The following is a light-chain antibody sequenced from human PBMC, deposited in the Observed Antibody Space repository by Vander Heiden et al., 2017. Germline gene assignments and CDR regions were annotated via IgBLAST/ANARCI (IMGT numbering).Light chain of an antibody. CDR3: QKYNGFPWT. CDR2: QAS. J-gene: IGKJ1*01. V-gene: IGKV1-5*03. CDR1: QGISKW. Sequence: DIKMTQSPATLSASVGDRVTITCRASQGISKWLAWYQQKPGKAPKLLVYQASRLENGVPSRFSGGGSGTEFTLTSSSLQPDDFATYFCQKYNGFPWTFGQGTKVEIK.